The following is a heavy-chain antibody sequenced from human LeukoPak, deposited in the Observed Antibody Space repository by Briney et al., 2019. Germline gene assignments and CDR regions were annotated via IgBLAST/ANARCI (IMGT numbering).Heavy chain of an antibody. CDR2: IYYSGST. D-gene: IGHD6-13*01. CDR3: ARLQNNYSSSWYVYYYYYYMDV. V-gene: IGHV4-59*11. CDR1: GGSISSHY. Sequence: SETLSLTCTVSGGSISSHYWSWIRQPPEKGLEWIGYIYYSGSTNYNPSLKSRVTISVDTSKNQFSLKLSSVTAADTAVYYCARLQNNYSSSWYVYYYYYYMDVWGKGTTVTISS. J-gene: IGHJ6*03.